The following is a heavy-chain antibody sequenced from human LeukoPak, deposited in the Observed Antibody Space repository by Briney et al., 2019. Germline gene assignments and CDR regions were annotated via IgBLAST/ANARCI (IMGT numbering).Heavy chain of an antibody. CDR2: IRSKAYRGTT. CDR3: ARGPIQLWIHNAMDV. J-gene: IGHJ6*02. D-gene: IGHD5-18*01. V-gene: IGHV3-49*04. CDR1: GFTLGDHA. Sequence: PGGSLRLSCTGSGFTLGDHAMSWVRQAPGKGLEWVGFIRSKAYRGTTEYAASVKGRFTISRDDSASIAYLQMNSLRTEDTAVYYCARGPIQLWIHNAMDVWGQGTTVTVSS.